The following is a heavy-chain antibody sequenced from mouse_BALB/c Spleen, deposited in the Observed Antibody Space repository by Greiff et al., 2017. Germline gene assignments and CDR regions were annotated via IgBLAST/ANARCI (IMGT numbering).Heavy chain of an antibody. V-gene: IGHV1S127*01. CDR2: SDPSDSET. CDR3: VSEGVSTMVTTGYAMDY. CDR1: GYSFTSYW. D-gene: IGHD2-2*01. Sequence: VQVVESGPELVKPGASVKMSCPAPGYSFTSYWMHCVKQRPGQGLEWSGMSDPSDSETRLNQKFKDKATLTVDESSSTAYMQLSRPTAEDSAVYYCVSEGVSTMVTTGYAMDYWGQGTSGTVAS. J-gene: IGHJ4*01.